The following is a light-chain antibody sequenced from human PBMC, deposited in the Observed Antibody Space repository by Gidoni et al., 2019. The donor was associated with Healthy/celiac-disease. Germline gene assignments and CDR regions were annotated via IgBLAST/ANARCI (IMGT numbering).Light chain of an antibody. CDR2: AAS. CDR1: QSISSY. Sequence: DIQMPQSPSSLSASVGDRVTITCRASQSISSYLNWYQQKPGKAPKLLIYAASSLQSGVPSRFSGSGSGTDFTLTISSLQPEDFATYYCQQSYSTPGDFGPGTKVDIK. V-gene: IGKV1-39*01. J-gene: IGKJ3*01. CDR3: QQSYSTPGD.